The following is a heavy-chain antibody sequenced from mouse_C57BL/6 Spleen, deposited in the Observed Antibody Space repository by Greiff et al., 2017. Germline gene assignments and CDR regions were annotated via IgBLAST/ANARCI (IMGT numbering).Heavy chain of an antibody. CDR1: GYAFSSSW. Sequence: LVESGPELVKPGASVKISCKASGYAFSSSWMNWVKQRPGKGLEWIGRIYPGDGDTNYNGKFKGKATLTADKSSSTAYMQLSSLTSEDSAVYFCARSVAYWYFDVWGTGTTVTVSS. CDR3: ARSVAYWYFDV. D-gene: IGHD1-1*01. V-gene: IGHV1-82*01. CDR2: IYPGDGDT. J-gene: IGHJ1*03.